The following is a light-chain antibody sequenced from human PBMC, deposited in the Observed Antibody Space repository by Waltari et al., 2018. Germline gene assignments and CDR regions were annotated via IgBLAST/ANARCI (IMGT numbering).Light chain of an antibody. J-gene: IGKJ1*01. CDR1: QNIRTH. CDR2: AAS. CDR3: QQSFSSPWT. V-gene: IGKV1-39*01. Sequence: DIQMTQSPSSLSASVGDTVTVTCRASQNIRTHLNWYQQKPTTAPKLLIYAASTLHRGVPSRFSGSGSETAFTLTVTNLQPDDFAIYFCQQSFSSPWTFGQGTRV.